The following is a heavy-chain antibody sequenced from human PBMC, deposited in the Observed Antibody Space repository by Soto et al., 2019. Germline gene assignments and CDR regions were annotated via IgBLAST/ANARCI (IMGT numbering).Heavy chain of an antibody. CDR3: ARDLWGYCGTDCYPLDV. Sequence: SETMSLTCTVSGGNISSYYWSWIRQPPGKGLEWIGYIYHSGSTIYNPSLESRVTISVDTSKNQFSLKLNSVTAADTAVYYCARDLWGYCGTDCYPLDVWGPGTTVTVSS. CDR2: IYHSGST. D-gene: IGHD2-21*02. CDR1: GGNISSYY. J-gene: IGHJ6*02. V-gene: IGHV4-59*01.